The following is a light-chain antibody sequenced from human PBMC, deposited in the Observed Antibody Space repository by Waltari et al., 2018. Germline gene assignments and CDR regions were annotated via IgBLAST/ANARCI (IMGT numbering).Light chain of an antibody. CDR3: SSYRSGGPYV. CDR1: SSDVGGYKY. V-gene: IGLV2-14*01. Sequence: QSALTQPASVSGSPGQSIAISCTGTSSDVGGYKYVSCYQQHPGKAPKRMIYEFGNRPSGVSDRCSGSKSGNTASLTISGLQAEDEADYYCSSYRSGGPYVFGGGTKVTVL. CDR2: EFG. J-gene: IGLJ1*01.